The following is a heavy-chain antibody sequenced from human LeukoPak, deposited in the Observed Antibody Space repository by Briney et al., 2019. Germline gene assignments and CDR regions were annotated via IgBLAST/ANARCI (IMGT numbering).Heavy chain of an antibody. V-gene: IGHV3-7*01. CDR2: IKQDGNEK. CDR1: GFTFSNAW. Sequence: PGGSLRLSCAASGFTFSNAWMNWVRQVPGKGLEWVANIKQDGNEKYYVDSVKGRFTISRDNAKNSLYLQMNSLRAEDTAVYYCVRMGRYGDYDYWGQGTLVTVSS. J-gene: IGHJ4*02. D-gene: IGHD4-17*01. CDR3: VRMGRYGDYDY.